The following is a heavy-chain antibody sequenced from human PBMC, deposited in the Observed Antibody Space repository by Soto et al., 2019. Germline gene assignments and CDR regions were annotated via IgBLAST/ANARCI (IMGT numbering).Heavy chain of an antibody. CDR1: GYTLTELS. D-gene: IGHD3-10*01. CDR3: ATDWGVSDGMDV. J-gene: IGHJ6*02. V-gene: IGHV1-24*01. CDR2: FDPEDGET. Sequence: ASVKVSCKVSGYTLTELSMHWVRQAPGKGLEWMGGFDPEDGETIYAQKFQGRVTMTEDTSTDTAYMELSSLRSEDTAVYYCATDWGVSDGMDVWGQGTTVTVSS.